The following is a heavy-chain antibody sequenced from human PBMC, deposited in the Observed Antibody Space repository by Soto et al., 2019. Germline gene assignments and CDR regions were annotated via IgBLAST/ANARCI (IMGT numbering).Heavy chain of an antibody. CDR2: IIPVFDKA. V-gene: IGHV1-69*01. CDR1: GGPFGNSA. D-gene: IGHD3-16*01. CDR3: ARLRRDWGDAFDL. J-gene: IGHJ3*01. Sequence: QVQLVQSGADVKKPGSSVRVSCKTSGGPFGNSAISWVRQAPAQRLEWIGEIIPVFDKANYAQNFQGRLTITAVDSTATVFMQLSSLRSEDTAVYFCARLRRDWGDAFDLWGQGTLVTVSS.